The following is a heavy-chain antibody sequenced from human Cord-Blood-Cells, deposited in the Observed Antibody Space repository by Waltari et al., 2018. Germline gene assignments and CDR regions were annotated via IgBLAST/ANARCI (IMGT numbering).Heavy chain of an antibody. Sequence: EVQLLESGGGLVQPGGSLRLSCAASGFTFSSYAMSWFRQAPGEGLEWVSAISVSGGSTYYANSVKSRFTISRDNSKNTLYLQMNSLRAEDTAVYYCAKDGPLLFDYWGQGTLVTVSS. D-gene: IGHD1-26*01. V-gene: IGHV3-23*01. CDR3: AKDGPLLFDY. CDR2: ISVSGGST. J-gene: IGHJ4*02. CDR1: GFTFSSYA.